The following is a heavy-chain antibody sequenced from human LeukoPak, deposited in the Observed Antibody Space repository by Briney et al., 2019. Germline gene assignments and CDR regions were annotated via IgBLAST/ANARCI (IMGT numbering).Heavy chain of an antibody. CDR2: ISITSTYA. Sequence: GGSLRLSCAASGFTPSDYYMSWIRQAPGKGLEWGSYISITSTYADYADSVRGRFTISRDNAKHSLYLQMNRLRPEDTAVYYCARDSYCSSSICNTDRNWFETCGQGNLVSVSS. D-gene: IGHD2-2*02. J-gene: IGHJ5*02. V-gene: IGHV3-11*05. CDR3: ARDSYCSSSICNTDRNWFET. CDR1: GFTPSDYY.